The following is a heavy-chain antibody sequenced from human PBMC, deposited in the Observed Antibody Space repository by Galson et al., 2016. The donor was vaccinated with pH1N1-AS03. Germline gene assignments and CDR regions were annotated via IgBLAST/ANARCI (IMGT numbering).Heavy chain of an antibody. J-gene: IGHJ6*02. CDR3: ARDPRGPCSSASCPTTYYFGMDV. V-gene: IGHV1-2*04. CDR2: INPNNGVT. CDR1: GYIFTGFY. D-gene: IGHD1-26*01. Sequence: SVKVSCKASGYIFTGFYVHWVRQAPGQGLEWMGWINPNNGVTNYAQKFQAWVTMTGDTSISTAYMALYGLKSDDTAVYYCARDPRGPCSSASCPTTYYFGMDVWGQGTTVIVSS.